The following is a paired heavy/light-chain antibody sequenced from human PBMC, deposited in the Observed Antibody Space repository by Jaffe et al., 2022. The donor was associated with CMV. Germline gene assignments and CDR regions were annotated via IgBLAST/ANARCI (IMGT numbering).Light chain of an antibody. CDR3: CSYAGSSTSWV. CDR2: EVS. J-gene: IGLJ3*02. CDR1: SSDVGTYNL. Sequence: QSALTQPASVSGSPGQSITISCTGTSSDVGTYNLVSWFQQHPGKAPKLMIYEVSKRPSGVSNRFSGSKSGNTASLTISGLQAEDETDYYCCSYAGSSTSWVFGGGTKLTVL. V-gene: IGLV2-23*02.
Heavy chain of an antibody. Sequence: EVQLVESGGGLVQPGGSLRLSCAASGFTFSGYEMNWVRQAPGKGLEWVSYISTGGAIIYYADSVKGRFTISRDNTKNSLYLQMNSLRAEDTAVYYCVRDIGGWTDFWGQGTMVTVSS. V-gene: IGHV3-48*03. D-gene: IGHD6-19*01. J-gene: IGHJ3*01. CDR1: GFTFSGYE. CDR2: ISTGGAII. CDR3: VRDIGGWTDF.